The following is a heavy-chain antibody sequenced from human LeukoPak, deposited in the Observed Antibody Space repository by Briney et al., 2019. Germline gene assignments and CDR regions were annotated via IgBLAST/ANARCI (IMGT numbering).Heavy chain of an antibody. CDR2: IYYSGST. Sequence: SETLSLTCTVSGGSISSGGYYWNWIRQHPGKCLEWLGYIYYSGSTYYNPSLKSRITISVDTSKNQFSLKLSSVTAADTAVYYCARDGGYGSGSYYLHYWGQGTLVTVSS. CDR3: ARDGGYGSGSYYLHY. D-gene: IGHD3-10*01. J-gene: IGHJ4*02. V-gene: IGHV4-31*03. CDR1: GGSISSGGYY.